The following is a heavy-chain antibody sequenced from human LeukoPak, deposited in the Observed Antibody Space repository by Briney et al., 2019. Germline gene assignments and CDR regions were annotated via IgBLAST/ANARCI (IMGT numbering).Heavy chain of an antibody. D-gene: IGHD1-26*01. J-gene: IGHJ4*02. CDR2: IKSKTDGGTT. CDR3: TTATGSYGPFLFDY. V-gene: IGHV3-15*01. Sequence: GGSLRLSCAASGFTFSNAWMSWVRQAPGKGLEWVGRIKSKTDGGTTDYAAPVKGRFTISRDDSKNTLYLQMNSLKTEDTAVYYCTTATGSYGPFLFDYWGQGTLVAVSS. CDR1: GFTFSNAW.